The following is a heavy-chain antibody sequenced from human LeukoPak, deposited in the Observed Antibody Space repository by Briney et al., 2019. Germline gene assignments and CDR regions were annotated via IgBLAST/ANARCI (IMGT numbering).Heavy chain of an antibody. CDR2: ISSDGSNI. CDR1: GFTFSRSW. V-gene: IGHV3-74*01. D-gene: IGHD6-19*01. J-gene: IGHJ4*02. CDR3: ARDRGGSGPTTTDY. Sequence: PGGSLRLSCAASGFTFSRSWMHWVRQAPGKGLMWVSRISSDGSNIIYADSVKGRFTISRDNAKNTLYLQMNSLRAEDTALYYCARDRGGSGPTTTDYWGQGTLVTVSS.